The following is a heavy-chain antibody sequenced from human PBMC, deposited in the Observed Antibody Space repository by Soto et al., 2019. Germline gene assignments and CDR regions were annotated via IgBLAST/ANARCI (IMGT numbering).Heavy chain of an antibody. Sequence: PGGSPGLSCAASGFTFSSYSMNWVRQEPGKGLEWVSSISSSSSYIYYADSVKGRFTISRDNSKNTLYLQMSSLRAEDTAVYYCARVHSSSYHYFDYWGQGTLVTVSS. CDR2: ISSSSSYI. V-gene: IGHV3-21*01. CDR3: ARVHSSSYHYFDY. J-gene: IGHJ4*02. D-gene: IGHD6-13*01. CDR1: GFTFSSYS.